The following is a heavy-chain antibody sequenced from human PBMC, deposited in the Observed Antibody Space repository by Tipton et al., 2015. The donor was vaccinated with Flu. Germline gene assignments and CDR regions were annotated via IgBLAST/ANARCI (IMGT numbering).Heavy chain of an antibody. Sequence: GLVKPSETLSLTCAAYGGSFSGYYWSWIRQSPGKGLEWIGEITHSGSTNYNPSLKSRVTISVDTSKNQFSLRLTSVTAADSALYFCARAIPRRSISGDTRNPTRRGNWFDPWGQGTLVTVSP. CDR2: ITHSGST. CDR1: GGSFSGYY. CDR3: ARAIPRRSISGDTRNPTRRGNWFDP. V-gene: IGHV4-34*01. J-gene: IGHJ5*02. D-gene: IGHD3-3*01.